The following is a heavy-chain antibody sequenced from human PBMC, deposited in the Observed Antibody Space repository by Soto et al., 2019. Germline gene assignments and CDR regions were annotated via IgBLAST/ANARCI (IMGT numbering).Heavy chain of an antibody. V-gene: IGHV4-59*08. CDR1: GGSISSFY. Sequence: PSETLSLTCTVSGGSISSFYWSWIRQPPGKGLEWIGYISYSGGTKYNPSLKNRVTMPIDMSKNQFSLNLNSVTAADTAVYYCATSGYCTRTSCYSFDYWGQGALVTVSS. CDR2: ISYSGGT. J-gene: IGHJ4*02. CDR3: ATSGYCTRTSCYSFDY. D-gene: IGHD2-2*01.